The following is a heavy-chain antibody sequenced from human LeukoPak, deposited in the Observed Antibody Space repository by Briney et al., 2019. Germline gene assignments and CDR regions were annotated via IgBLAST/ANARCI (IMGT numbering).Heavy chain of an antibody. CDR1: GYTFTDYY. CDR3: ARDYLSGRSDAFHM. J-gene: IGHJ3*02. V-gene: IGHV1-2*02. D-gene: IGHD3-10*01. Sequence: ASVSVSCKASGYTFTDYYMHWVRQAPGQGLEWMGWINLKSGGTGYALTFQGRVMMTRDTSITTAYMELSRLRSDDTAVYYCARDYLSGRSDAFHMWGQGTMVIVSS. CDR2: INLKSGGT.